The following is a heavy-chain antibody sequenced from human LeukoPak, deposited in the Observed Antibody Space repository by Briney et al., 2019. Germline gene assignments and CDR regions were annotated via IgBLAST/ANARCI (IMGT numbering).Heavy chain of an antibody. D-gene: IGHD3-3*01. V-gene: IGHV4-34*01. J-gene: IGHJ3*02. CDR2: INHSGST. Sequence: SETLSLTCAVYGGSFSGYYWSWIRQPPGKGLEWIGEINHSGSTNYNPSLKSRVTISVDTSKNQFSLKLSSVTAADTAVYYCARGYYDFWSGHLLAFDIWGQGTMVTVSS. CDR3: ARGYYDFWSGHLLAFDI. CDR1: GGSFSGYY.